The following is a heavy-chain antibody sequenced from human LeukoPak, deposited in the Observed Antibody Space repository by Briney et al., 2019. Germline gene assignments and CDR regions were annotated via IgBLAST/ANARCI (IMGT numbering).Heavy chain of an antibody. CDR2: IYYSGSA. Sequence: SETLSLTCTVSGGSISSGDYYWNWIRQPPGKGLEWIGFIYYSGSAYYNPSLKSRVIISVDTSKNQFSLNLSSVTAAGTAVYFCARGLARFYGAASDFWGQGTLVTVSS. D-gene: IGHD3-3*02. V-gene: IGHV4-30-4*01. J-gene: IGHJ4*02. CDR3: ARGLARFYGAASDF. CDR1: GGSISSGDYY.